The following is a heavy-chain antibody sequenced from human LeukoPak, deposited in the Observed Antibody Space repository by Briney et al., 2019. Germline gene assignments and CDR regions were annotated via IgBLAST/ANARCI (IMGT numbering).Heavy chain of an antibody. D-gene: IGHD3-16*01. J-gene: IGHJ6*02. V-gene: IGHV1-18*01. CDR1: GYTFPSYS. CDR3: ARGQRRGSGRGRYALDV. Sequence: ASVKVSCKASGYTFPSYSITWVRQAPGQRLEWLGWVSGDNDATDFAQKVKGRVAMTTDTSATTAYMELRNLTSGDTAVYFCARGQRRGSGRGRYALDVWGQGTTVIVPS. CDR2: VSGDNDAT.